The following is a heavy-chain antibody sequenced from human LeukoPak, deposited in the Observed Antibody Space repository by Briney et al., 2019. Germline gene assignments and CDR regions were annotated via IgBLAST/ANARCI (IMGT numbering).Heavy chain of an antibody. CDR3: ARASGDYGEYFDY. Sequence: GGSLRLSCAASGFTFRSFAMHWVRQALGKGLEWVAAIWYDGSNKYYADSVKGRFTISRDNSKNTLFLQMNSLRAEDTAVYYCARASGDYGEYFDYWGQGTLVTVSS. J-gene: IGHJ4*02. D-gene: IGHD4-17*01. CDR2: IWYDGSNK. V-gene: IGHV3-33*01. CDR1: GFTFRSFA.